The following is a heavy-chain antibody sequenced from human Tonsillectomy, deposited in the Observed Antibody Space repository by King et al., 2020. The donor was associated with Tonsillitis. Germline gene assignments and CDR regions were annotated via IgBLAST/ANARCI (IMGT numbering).Heavy chain of an antibody. D-gene: IGHD3-3*01. J-gene: IGHJ6*02. CDR1: GFTFSSYG. CDR2: ISYDGSNK. V-gene: IGHV3-30*18. CDR3: AKVDDFWSGYPDV. Sequence: VQLVESGGGVVQPGRSLRLSCAASGFTFSSYGMHWVRKAPGKGLEWVAVISYDGSNKYYADSVKGRFTISRDNSKNTLYLQMNSLRTEDTAVYYCAKVDDFWSGYPDVWGQGTTVTVSS.